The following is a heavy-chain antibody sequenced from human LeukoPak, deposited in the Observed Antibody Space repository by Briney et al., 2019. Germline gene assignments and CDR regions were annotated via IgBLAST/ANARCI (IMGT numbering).Heavy chain of an antibody. D-gene: IGHD1-20*01. Sequence: ASVKVSCKASGGTFSSYAVSWVRQAPGQGLEWMGGIIPIFGTANYAQKFQGRVTITADESTSTAYMELSSLRSEDTAVYYCARCSSGVTGTYGARWFDPWGQGTLVTVSS. CDR3: ARCSSGVTGTYGARWFDP. CDR2: IIPIFGTA. J-gene: IGHJ5*02. CDR1: GGTFSSYA. V-gene: IGHV1-69*13.